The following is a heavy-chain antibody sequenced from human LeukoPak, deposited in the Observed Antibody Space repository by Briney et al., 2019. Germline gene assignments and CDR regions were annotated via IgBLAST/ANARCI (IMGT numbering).Heavy chain of an antibody. J-gene: IGHJ4*02. D-gene: IGHD2-15*01. Sequence: GGSLRLSCAASGFTFGSFSMTWVRQAPGKGLEWVSTISSSGSGTYIYYGDSAKGRFTISRDNAKNSLYLQMNSLRAEDTAVYYCARDPGRSGGSCYSDYWGQGTLVTVSS. CDR1: GFTFGSFS. CDR2: ISSSGSGTYI. CDR3: ARDPGRSGGSCYSDY. V-gene: IGHV3-21*01.